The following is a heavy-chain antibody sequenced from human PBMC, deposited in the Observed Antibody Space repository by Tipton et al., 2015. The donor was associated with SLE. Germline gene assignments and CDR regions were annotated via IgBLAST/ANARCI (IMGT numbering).Heavy chain of an antibody. D-gene: IGHD2-15*01. J-gene: IGHJ6*02. V-gene: IGHV4-39*06. CDR3: ARVVTVVATHYYDMDV. Sequence: TLSLTCFVSGGYITSDIYYWGWIRQPPGKGLEWIGSVYESGTTYYNPSLKSRVTMSVDTSKTQFPLKLSSLTAADTAVYYCARVVTVVATHYYDMDVWGQGTTVTVSS. CDR2: VYESGTT. CDR1: GGYITSDIYY.